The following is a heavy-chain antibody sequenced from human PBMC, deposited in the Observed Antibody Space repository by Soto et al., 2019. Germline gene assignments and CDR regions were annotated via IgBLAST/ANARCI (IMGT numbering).Heavy chain of an antibody. D-gene: IGHD1-1*01. CDR3: AREGNWNDENNWFDP. V-gene: IGHV4-31*03. Sequence: PSETLSLTCTVSGGSISSGGYYWSWIRQHPGKGLEWIGYIYYSGSTYYNPSLKSRVTISVDTSKNQFSLKLSSVTAADTAVYYCAREGNWNDENNWFDPWGQGTLVTVSS. J-gene: IGHJ5*02. CDR1: GGSISSGGYY. CDR2: IYYSGST.